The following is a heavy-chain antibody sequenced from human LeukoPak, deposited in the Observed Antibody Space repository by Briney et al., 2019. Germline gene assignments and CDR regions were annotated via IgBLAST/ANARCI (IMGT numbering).Heavy chain of an antibody. Sequence: GGSLRLSCAVSGFTVSSNFMSWVRQAPGKGPEWVSVIYTSGITYYADSVRGRFTISRDNSKNTLYLQMDSLTAEDTAVYYCAREDAGGTYSFDYWGQGTLVTVSS. D-gene: IGHD1-26*01. CDR2: IYTSGIT. CDR3: AREDAGGTYSFDY. V-gene: IGHV3-66*01. CDR1: GFTVSSNF. J-gene: IGHJ4*02.